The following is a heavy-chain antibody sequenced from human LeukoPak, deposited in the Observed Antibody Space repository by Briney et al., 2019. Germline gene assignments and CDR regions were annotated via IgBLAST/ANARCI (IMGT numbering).Heavy chain of an antibody. CDR1: GFTFGDYA. Sequence: GGSLRLSCTASGFTFGDYAMSCFRQAPGKGLWRGGFIRREAYGATTEYAASRKDAFTLARDDSKSSAYLQTNCLKTEDTAVYYCTRGAEDIVVVHWFDPWGQGTLVTVSS. CDR2: IRREAYGATT. J-gene: IGHJ5*02. D-gene: IGHD2-2*01. CDR3: TRGAEDIVVVHWFDP. V-gene: IGHV3-49*03.